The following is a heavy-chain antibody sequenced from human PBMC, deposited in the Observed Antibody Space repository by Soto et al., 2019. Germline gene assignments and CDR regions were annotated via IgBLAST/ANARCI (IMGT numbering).Heavy chain of an antibody. J-gene: IGHJ6*02. CDR3: ARGGVAGTMDV. V-gene: IGHV3-13*01. Sequence: EVQLVESGGGLVQPGGSLRLSCAASGFTFSSYDMHWVRQATGKGLEWVSAIGTAGDTYYPGSVKGRFTISGENAKNSLYLQMNSLRAGDTAVYYCARGGVAGTMDVWGQGTTVTVSS. CDR2: IGTAGDT. D-gene: IGHD6-13*01. CDR1: GFTFSSYD.